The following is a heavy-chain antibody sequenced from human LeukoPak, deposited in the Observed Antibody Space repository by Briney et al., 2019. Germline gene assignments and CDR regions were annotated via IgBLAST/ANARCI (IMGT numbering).Heavy chain of an antibody. CDR1: GFTFSSYS. D-gene: IGHD3-3*01. Sequence: PGGSLRLSCAASGFTFSSYSMNWVRQAPGKGLEWVSSISSSSSYIYYADSVKGRFTISRDNAKNSLYLQMNSLRAEDTAVYYCELSYYDFWSGHRAFDIWGQGTMVTVSS. V-gene: IGHV3-21*01. J-gene: IGHJ3*02. CDR2: ISSSSSYI. CDR3: ELSYYDFWSGHRAFDI.